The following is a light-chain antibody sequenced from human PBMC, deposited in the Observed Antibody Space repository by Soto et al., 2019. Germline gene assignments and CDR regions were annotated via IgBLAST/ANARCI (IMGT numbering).Light chain of an antibody. CDR2: GAS. CDR1: QSVSSN. J-gene: IGKJ5*01. V-gene: IGKV3-15*01. CDR3: QQYYDWPIT. Sequence: EIVMTQSPATLSVSPGERATLSCRTSQSVSSNLAWYQQKPGQAPRLLIYGASTRATGIPARFSGSGSGTEFTLTISSLQSEDFAVYYCQQYYDWPITFGQGKRLDIK.